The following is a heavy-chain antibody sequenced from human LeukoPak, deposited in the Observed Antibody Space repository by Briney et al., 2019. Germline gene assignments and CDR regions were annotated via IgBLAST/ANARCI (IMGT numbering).Heavy chain of an antibody. V-gene: IGHV5-51*01. CDR3: ARHTGHYGDYARWFDP. D-gene: IGHD4-17*01. J-gene: IGHJ5*02. Sequence: GESLKISCMGSGYSFTNYWIAWVRQVPGKGLEWMGVIYPAESETRYSPSFQGQVTISADKSINTAYLQWSSLKASDSAMYYCARHTGHYGDYARWFDPWGQGTLVTVSS. CDR2: IYPAESET. CDR1: GYSFTNYW.